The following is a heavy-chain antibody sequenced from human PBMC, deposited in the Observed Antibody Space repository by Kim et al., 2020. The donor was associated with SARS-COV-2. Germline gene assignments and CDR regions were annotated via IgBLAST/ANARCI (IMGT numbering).Heavy chain of an antibody. V-gene: IGHV3-23*03. Sequence: GGSLRLSCAASGFTFSSYAMRWVRQAPGKGLEWVSVIYSGGSSPYYADSVKGRFTISRDNSKNTLYLQLNSLRAEDTAVYYCPKHGVGNKPSQARGFDYWDQGTLVAVSS. J-gene: IGHJ4*02. CDR2: IYSGGSSP. CDR3: PKHGVGNKPSQARGFDY. CDR1: GFTFSSYA. D-gene: IGHD2-8*01.